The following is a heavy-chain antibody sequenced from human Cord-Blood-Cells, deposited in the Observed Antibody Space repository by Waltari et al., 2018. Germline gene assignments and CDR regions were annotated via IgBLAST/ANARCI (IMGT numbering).Heavy chain of an antibody. CDR2: ISSSSSYI. J-gene: IGHJ5*02. D-gene: IGHD3-9*01. CDR1: GFTFSSYS. CDR3: ARDTQSHYDILTGYYSHPRPNWFDP. V-gene: IGHV3-21*01. Sequence: EVQLVESGGGLVKPGGSLRLSCAASGFTFSSYSMNWVRQAPGKGLEWVSSISSSSSYIYYADSVKGRFTISRDNAKNSLYLQMNSLRAEDTAVYYCARDTQSHYDILTGYYSHPRPNWFDPWGQGTLVTVSS.